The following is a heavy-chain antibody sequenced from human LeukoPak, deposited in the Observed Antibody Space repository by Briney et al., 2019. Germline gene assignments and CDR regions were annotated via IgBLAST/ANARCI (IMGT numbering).Heavy chain of an antibody. D-gene: IGHD6-19*01. CDR1: GFTFSSYE. Sequence: GGSLRLSCAASGFTFSSYEMNWVRQAPGKGLEWVSYISSSGGLIYYADSVKGRFTISRDNAKNSLYLQMNSLRAEDTAVYYCARVRDSSGCPDYWGQGTLATVSS. CDR2: ISSSGGLI. J-gene: IGHJ4*02. V-gene: IGHV3-48*03. CDR3: ARVRDSSGCPDY.